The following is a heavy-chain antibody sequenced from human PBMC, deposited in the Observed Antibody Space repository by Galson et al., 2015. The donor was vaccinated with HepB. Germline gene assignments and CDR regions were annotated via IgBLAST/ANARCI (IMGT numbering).Heavy chain of an antibody. CDR2: ISWNSGSI. CDR3: AKDQFDTLEPGGGFDY. CDR1: GFTFDDYA. J-gene: IGHJ4*02. D-gene: IGHD1-1*01. Sequence: SLRLSCAASGFTFDDYAMHWVRQAPGKGLEWVSGISWNSGSIGYADSVKGRFTISRDNAKNSLYLQMNSLSAEDTALYYCAKDQFDTLEPGGGFDYWGQGTLVTVSS. V-gene: IGHV3-9*01.